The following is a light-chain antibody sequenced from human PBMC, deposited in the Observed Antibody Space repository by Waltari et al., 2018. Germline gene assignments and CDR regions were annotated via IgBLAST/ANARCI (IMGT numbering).Light chain of an antibody. CDR2: DAS. V-gene: IGKV3-11*01. CDR1: QSVSSD. J-gene: IGKJ1*01. Sequence: EIVLTQSPATLSLSPGDRVTLSRRASQSVSSDLAWYQQKPGQAPRLLIYDASNRASGIPARFSGSGSGTDFSLTISSLEPEDFAVYYCQQRSDWPTFGQGTKVEIK. CDR3: QQRSDWPT.